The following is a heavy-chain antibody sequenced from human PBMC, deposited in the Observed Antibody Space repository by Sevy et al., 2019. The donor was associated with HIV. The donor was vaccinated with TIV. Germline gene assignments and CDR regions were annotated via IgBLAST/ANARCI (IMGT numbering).Heavy chain of an antibody. CDR3: ARQGTSWPLYFDY. D-gene: IGHD6-13*01. V-gene: IGHV4-39*01. CDR1: GGSISSSSYY. J-gene: IGHJ4*02. Sequence: SETLSLTCTVSGGSISSSSYYWGWIRQPPGKGLEWIGSIYYSGSTYYNPSLKSRVTISVDTSKNQFSLKLSSVTAADTAVYYCARQGTSWPLYFDYWGQGTLVTVSS. CDR2: IYYSGST.